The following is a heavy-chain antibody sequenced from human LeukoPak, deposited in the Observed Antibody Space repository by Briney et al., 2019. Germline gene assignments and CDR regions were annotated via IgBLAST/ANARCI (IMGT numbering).Heavy chain of an antibody. CDR1: GGAFSSYA. V-gene: IGHV1-69*13. Sequence: SVKVPCKASGGAFSSYAISWVRQAPGQGLEWMGGIIPIFGTANYAQKFQGRVTITADESTSTAYMELSSLRSEDTAVYYCARCPPDSVYYYGMDVWGQGTTVTVSS. CDR2: IIPIFGTA. D-gene: IGHD1-14*01. J-gene: IGHJ6*02. CDR3: ARCPPDSVYYYGMDV.